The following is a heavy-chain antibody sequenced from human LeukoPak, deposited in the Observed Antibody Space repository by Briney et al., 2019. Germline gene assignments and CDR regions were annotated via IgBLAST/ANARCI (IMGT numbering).Heavy chain of an antibody. D-gene: IGHD3-16*01. V-gene: IGHV4-39*07. CDR3: ARSLIRWGVMAWFDP. J-gene: IGHJ5*02. Sequence: SETLSLTCTVSGGSISSSSYYWGWLRQPPGKGLEWIGSIYYSGSTYYNPSLKSRVTISVDTSKNQFSLKLSSVTAADTAVYYCARSLIRWGVMAWFDPWGQGTLVTVSS. CDR1: GGSISSSSYY. CDR2: IYYSGST.